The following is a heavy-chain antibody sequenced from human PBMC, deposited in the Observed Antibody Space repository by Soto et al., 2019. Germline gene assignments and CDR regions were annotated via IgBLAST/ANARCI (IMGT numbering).Heavy chain of an antibody. V-gene: IGHV4-34*01. J-gene: IGHJ5*02. CDR1: GGSFSGYY. CDR2: INHSGST. D-gene: IGHD3-9*01. CDR3: ARARQYYDCELDP. Sequence: PSETLSLTCAVYGGSFSGYYWSWIPQPPGKGLEWIGEINHSGSTNYNPSLKSRVTISLDTSENQFSLELTSVTAADTAIYYCARARQYYDCELDPWGQGTLVTVSS.